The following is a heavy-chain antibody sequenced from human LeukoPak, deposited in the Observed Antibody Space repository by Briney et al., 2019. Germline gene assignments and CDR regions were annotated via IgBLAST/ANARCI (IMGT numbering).Heavy chain of an antibody. Sequence: PSETLSLTCTVSGGSISSYYWSWIRQPAGKGLEWIGRIYTSGSTNYNPSLKSRVTMSVDTSKNQFSLKLSSVTAADTAVYYCARDIGYCSGGSCYPLDYWGQGTLVTVSS. CDR2: IYTSGST. V-gene: IGHV4-4*07. D-gene: IGHD2-15*01. CDR1: GGSISSYY. J-gene: IGHJ4*02. CDR3: ARDIGYCSGGSCYPLDY.